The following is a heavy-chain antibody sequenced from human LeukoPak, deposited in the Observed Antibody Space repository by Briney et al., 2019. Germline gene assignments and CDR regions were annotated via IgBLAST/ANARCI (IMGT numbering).Heavy chain of an antibody. CDR2: IGTTSNSM. J-gene: IGHJ4*02. CDR1: GFTFSSYS. V-gene: IGHV3-21*01. Sequence: PGGSLRLSCAASGFTFSSYSMNCVRQAPGKGLECVSSIGTTSNSMYYADSLKGRFTISRDNAESSLYLQMNSLRVEDTAVYFCAREGITAMADAWNDYWGQGTLSPSPQ. D-gene: IGHD5-18*01. CDR3: AREGITAMADAWNDY.